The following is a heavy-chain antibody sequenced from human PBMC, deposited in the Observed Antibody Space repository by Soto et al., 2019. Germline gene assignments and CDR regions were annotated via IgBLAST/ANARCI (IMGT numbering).Heavy chain of an antibody. CDR2: IDPNSGAT. J-gene: IGHJ6*02. D-gene: IGHD5-18*01. CDR3: ARGYGSSPNMELRFGMDV. CDR1: GYILTGYS. V-gene: IGHV1-2*02. Sequence: QVYLVQSGAEVRRPGASVKVSCTAFGYILTGYSLHWVRQAPGQGLEWMGWIDPNSGATNSAERFHGRVSMTRDTSISADYLDFSSLRSDDTAVYYCARGYGSSPNMELRFGMDVWGQGTTISVSS.